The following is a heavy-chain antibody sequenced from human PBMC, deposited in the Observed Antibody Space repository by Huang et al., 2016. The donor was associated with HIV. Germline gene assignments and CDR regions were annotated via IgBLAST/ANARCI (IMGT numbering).Heavy chain of an antibody. CDR2: FDPESGET. CDR3: ATGFDVFFDF. CDR1: EYTLTELS. J-gene: IGHJ4*02. Sequence: QVQLVQSRAEVKKPGASVKVSCKVSEYTLTELSIHWVRQPPGKGLEWMGGFDPESGETMYAQKFQGRVTMTEDTSTETAFMELSGLRPEDTAVYYCATGFDVFFDFWGQGTLVTVSS. D-gene: IGHD3-9*01. V-gene: IGHV1-24*01.